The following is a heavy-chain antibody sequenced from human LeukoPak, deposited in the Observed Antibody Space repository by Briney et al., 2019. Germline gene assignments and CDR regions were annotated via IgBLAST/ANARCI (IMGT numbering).Heavy chain of an antibody. J-gene: IGHJ4*02. D-gene: IGHD3-3*01. CDR1: GFTFSSYA. CDR2: ISSSTSYI. Sequence: GGSLRLSCAASGFTFSSYAMSWVRQAPGKGLEWVSAISSSTSYIYYADPVKGRFTISRDNAKNSLYLQMNSLRAEDTAVYYCARDSGWGGYYMPLGPDYWGQGTLVTVSS. V-gene: IGHV3-21*01. CDR3: ARDSGWGGYYMPLGPDY.